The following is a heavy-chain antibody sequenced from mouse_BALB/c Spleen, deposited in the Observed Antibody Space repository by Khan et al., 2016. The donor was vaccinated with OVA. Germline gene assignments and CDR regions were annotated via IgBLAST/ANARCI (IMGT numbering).Heavy chain of an antibody. D-gene: IGHD2-3*01. Sequence: QVQLKESGPGLVAPSQSLSITCTVSGFSLTSYGVHWVRQPPGKGLEWLVVIWSDGSTNYYSVLKSRLSISKDNSKSQVFLKMNSLQTDDTAIYDCDRWSDGYSSLDAMDYWGQGTSVTVSS. V-gene: IGHV2-6*02. J-gene: IGHJ4*01. CDR2: IWSDGST. CDR3: DRWSDGYSSLDAMDY. CDR1: GFSLTSYG.